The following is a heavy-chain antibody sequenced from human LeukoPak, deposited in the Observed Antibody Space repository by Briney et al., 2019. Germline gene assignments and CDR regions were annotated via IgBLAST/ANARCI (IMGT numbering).Heavy chain of an antibody. V-gene: IGHV1-69*13. Sequence: VKVSCKASGGTFSSYAISWVRQAPGPGLEWMGGIIPIFGTANYAQKFQGRVTITADKSTSTAYMELSSLRSEDTAVYYCARELRYYDSSGSPFDYWGQGTLVTVSS. CDR3: ARELRYYDSSGSPFDY. J-gene: IGHJ4*02. D-gene: IGHD3-22*01. CDR2: IIPIFGTA. CDR1: GGTFSSYA.